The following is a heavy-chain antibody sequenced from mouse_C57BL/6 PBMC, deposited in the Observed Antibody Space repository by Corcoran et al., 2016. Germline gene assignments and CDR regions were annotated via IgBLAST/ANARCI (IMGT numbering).Heavy chain of an antibody. CDR1: GYTFTDYY. CDR3: ARGLTTVVASDV. CDR2: INPNNGGT. Sequence: EVQLQQSGPELVKPGASVKISCKASGYTFTDYYMNWVKQSHGKSLEWIGDINPNNGGTSYNQKFKGKATLTVDKSSSTAYMELRSLTSEDSAVYYCARGLTTVVASDVWGTGTTVTVSS. J-gene: IGHJ1*03. D-gene: IGHD1-1*01. V-gene: IGHV1-26*01.